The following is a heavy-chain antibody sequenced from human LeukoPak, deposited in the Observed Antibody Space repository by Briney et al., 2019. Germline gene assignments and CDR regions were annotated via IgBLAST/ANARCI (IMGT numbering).Heavy chain of an antibody. D-gene: IGHD5-18*01. V-gene: IGHV1-2*02. CDR3: ASGYSYGYVYFDY. J-gene: IGHJ4*02. CDR1: GYTFTGYY. CDR2: INPNSGGT. Sequence: ASVTVSCKASGYTFTGYYMHWVRQAPGQGLEWMGWINPNSGGTNYAQKFQGRVTMTRDTSISTAYMELSRLRSDDTAVYYCASGYSYGYVYFDYWGQGTLVTVSS.